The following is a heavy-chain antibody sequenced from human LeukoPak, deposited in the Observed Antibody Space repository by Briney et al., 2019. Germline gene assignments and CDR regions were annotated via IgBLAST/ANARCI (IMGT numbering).Heavy chain of an antibody. V-gene: IGHV3-53*01. CDR3: AKDAVVMWAGKSGYCSSTSCFPV. D-gene: IGHD2-2*03. Sequence: GGSLRLSCAASGFTVSTHFMSWVRQAPGKGLEWVSVIYSDGSTYYADSVKGRLIISRDNSKNTLYLQMNNLRAEDTAVYYCAKDAVVMWAGKSGYCSSTSCFPVWGKGTTVTVSS. CDR1: GFTVSTHF. CDR2: IYSDGST. J-gene: IGHJ6*04.